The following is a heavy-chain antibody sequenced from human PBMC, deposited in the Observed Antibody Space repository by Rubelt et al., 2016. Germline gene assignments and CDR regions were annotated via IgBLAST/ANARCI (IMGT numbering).Heavy chain of an antibody. CDR3: ARASKTNRYFDY. CDR2: IYYSGST. CDR1: GFTFSSYA. Sequence: GLVQPGGSLRLSCAASGFTFSSYAMSWVRQAPGKGLEWIGYIYYSGSTYYNPSLKSRVTISVDTSKNQFSLKLSSVTAADTAVYYCARASKTNRYFDYWGQGTLVTVSS. D-gene: IGHD2-8*01. J-gene: IGHJ4*02. V-gene: IGHV4-31*02.